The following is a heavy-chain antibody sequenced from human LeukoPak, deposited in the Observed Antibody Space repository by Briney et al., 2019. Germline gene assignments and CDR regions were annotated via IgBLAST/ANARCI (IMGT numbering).Heavy chain of an antibody. Sequence: SETLSLTCTVSGGSISGYYWSWIRQPPGKGLEWIGYIFSSGSALYNPSLKSRVTMSGDTSKSQISLKVTPVTAADTAVYYCARGKRWLRQIDTWGQGTLVTVSS. J-gene: IGHJ5*02. CDR3: ARGKRWLRQIDT. CDR2: IFSSGSA. CDR1: GGSISGYY. V-gene: IGHV4-59*01. D-gene: IGHD5-24*01.